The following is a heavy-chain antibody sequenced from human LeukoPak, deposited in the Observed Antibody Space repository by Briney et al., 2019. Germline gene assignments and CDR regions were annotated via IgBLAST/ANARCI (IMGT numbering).Heavy chain of an antibody. CDR3: AKSGSTRPYYYYGMDV. CDR1: GFTLDDYA. J-gene: IGHJ6*02. V-gene: IGHV3-9*01. Sequence: GGSLRLSCAASGFTLDDYAMHWVRQAPGKGLEWVSGISWNSGSIGYADSVKGRFTISRDNAKNSLYLQMNSLRAEDTALYYCAKSGSTRPYYYYGMDVWGQGTTVTVSS. CDR2: ISWNSGSI. D-gene: IGHD2-2*01.